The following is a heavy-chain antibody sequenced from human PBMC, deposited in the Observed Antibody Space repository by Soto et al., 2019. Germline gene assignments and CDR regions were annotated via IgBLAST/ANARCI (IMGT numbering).Heavy chain of an antibody. D-gene: IGHD6-19*01. CDR1: GFTFNSYA. CDR3: VRPGLTVPGTRYFDR. V-gene: IGHV3-23*05. J-gene: IGHJ4*02. Sequence: EVQLLESGGAFVQPGGSLRLSCAASGFTFNSYAMSWVRQAPGKGLEWVSAIGSDGTAIQYADSVKGRFTISKGNSNDMLYLQMNSLGAEDTAVYYCVRPGLTVPGTRYFDRWGQGALVTVSS. CDR2: IGSDGTAI.